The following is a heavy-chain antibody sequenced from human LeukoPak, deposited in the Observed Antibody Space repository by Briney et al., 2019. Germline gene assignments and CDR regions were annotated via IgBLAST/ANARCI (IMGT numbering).Heavy chain of an antibody. D-gene: IGHD3-3*01. V-gene: IGHV3-74*01. J-gene: IGHJ4*02. CDR2: MKTDGTRI. Sequence: GGSLRLSCAASGFRFSNSWMYWVRQGPGKGPVWVSRMKTDGTRIEYADSVKGRFTISRDNAKNTLFLQMSSLRVEDTAVYYCARIGVSDYWGQGTLVTVSS. CDR1: GFRFSNSW. CDR3: ARIGVSDY.